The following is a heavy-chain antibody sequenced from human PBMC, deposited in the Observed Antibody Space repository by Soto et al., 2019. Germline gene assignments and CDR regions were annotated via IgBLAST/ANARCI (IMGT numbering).Heavy chain of an antibody. J-gene: IGHJ3*02. V-gene: IGHV3-53*01. CDR3: ASWVLQEHAYDI. Sequence: DVQLVESGGGLIQPGGSLRLSCAAFGLTVSGKKYMAWVRQAPGKGLEWVSGLYDVDGTYYADSVKGRFTISRDSSKNIVYLQINSLRPDDTAVYYCASWVLQEHAYDILGLGTTVTVSS. CDR2: LYDVDGT. CDR1: GLTVSGKKY. D-gene: IGHD1-1*01.